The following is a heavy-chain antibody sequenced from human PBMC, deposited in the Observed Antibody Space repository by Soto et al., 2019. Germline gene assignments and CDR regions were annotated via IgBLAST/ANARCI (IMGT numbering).Heavy chain of an antibody. V-gene: IGHV2-5*01. CDR1: GFSLSTSGVG. D-gene: IGHD3-3*01. CDR2: IYWNDDK. Sequence: SGPTLVNPTQTLTLTCTFSGFSLSTSGVGLGWIRQPPGKALEWLALIYWNDDKRYSPSLKSRLTITKDTSKNQVVLTMTNMDPVDTATYYCAHRAKKMSGSNNWFDPWGQGTLVTVSS. CDR3: AHRAKKMSGSNNWFDP. J-gene: IGHJ5*02.